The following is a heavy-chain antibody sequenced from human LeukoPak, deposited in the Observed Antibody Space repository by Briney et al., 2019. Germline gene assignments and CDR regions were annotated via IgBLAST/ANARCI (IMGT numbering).Heavy chain of an antibody. J-gene: IGHJ4*02. Sequence: GGSLRLSCAASGLTFSSYEMNWVRQAPGKGLEWVSYISSSGSSIYYADSVKGRFTISRDNAKNSLYLQMNSLRAEDTAVYYCARDPDDGSGYPHPYLDYWGQGTLVTVSS. CDR1: GLTFSSYE. V-gene: IGHV3-48*03. CDR2: ISSSGSSI. D-gene: IGHD3-22*01. CDR3: ARDPDDGSGYPHPYLDY.